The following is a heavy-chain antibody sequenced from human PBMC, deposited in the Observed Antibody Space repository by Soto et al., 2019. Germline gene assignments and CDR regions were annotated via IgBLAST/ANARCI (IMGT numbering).Heavy chain of an antibody. Sequence: SETLSLTCTVSGGSISSSSYYWGWIRQPPGKGLEWIGSIYYSGSTNYNPSLKSRVTISVDTSKNQFSLKLSSVTAADTAVYYCARVAYDSSGYYKWFDYWGQGTLVTVSS. J-gene: IGHJ4*02. CDR2: IYYSGST. D-gene: IGHD3-22*01. CDR1: GGSISSSSYY. CDR3: ARVAYDSSGYYKWFDY. V-gene: IGHV4-39*07.